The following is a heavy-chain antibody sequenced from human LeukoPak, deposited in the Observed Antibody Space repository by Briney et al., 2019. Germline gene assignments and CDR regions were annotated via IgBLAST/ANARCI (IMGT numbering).Heavy chain of an antibody. J-gene: IGHJ3*02. CDR2: INPNSGGT. Sequence: ASEKVSCKASGYTFTGYYMHWVRQAPGQGLEWMGWINPNSGGTNCAQKFQGRVTMTRDTSISTVYMELSRLTSDDTAVYYCAREEGAPIAAANIWGLGTKVTVS. D-gene: IGHD6-13*01. CDR1: GYTFTGYY. CDR3: AREEGAPIAAANI. V-gene: IGHV1-2*02.